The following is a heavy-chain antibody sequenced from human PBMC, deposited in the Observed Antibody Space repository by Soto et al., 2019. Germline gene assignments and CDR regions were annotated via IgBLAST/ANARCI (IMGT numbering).Heavy chain of an antibody. Sequence: SETLSLTCTVSGGSISSGGYYWSWIRQHPGKGLEWIGYIYYSGSTYYNPSLKSRVTISVDTSKNQFSLKLSSVTAADTAVYYGARVVPAAPFDPWAQGTLVTVSS. J-gene: IGHJ5*02. CDR1: GGSISSGGYY. CDR3: ARVVPAAPFDP. D-gene: IGHD2-2*01. CDR2: IYYSGST. V-gene: IGHV4-31*03.